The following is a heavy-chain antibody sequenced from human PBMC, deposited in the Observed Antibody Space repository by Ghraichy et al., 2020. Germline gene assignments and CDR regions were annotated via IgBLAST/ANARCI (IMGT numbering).Heavy chain of an antibody. D-gene: IGHD6-13*01. CDR1: GFSFSSYW. V-gene: IGHV3-74*01. J-gene: IGHJ2*01. CDR2: LNLDGTST. Sequence: GGSLRLSCAASGFSFSSYWMHWVRQAPGKRLVWVSRLNLDGTSTSYADSVKGRFTISRDNAKDTLYLQMNSLRVEDTAIYYCARVSSSWPGLRYFDLWGRGTLVIVSS. CDR3: ARVSSSWPGLRYFDL.